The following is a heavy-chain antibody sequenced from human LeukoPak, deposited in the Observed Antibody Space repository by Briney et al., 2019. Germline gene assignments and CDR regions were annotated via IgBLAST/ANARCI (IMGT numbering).Heavy chain of an antibody. CDR3: ARGRSSWYYPFPRKYGMDV. Sequence: SETLSLTCTVSGGSISSYYWSWIRQPPGKGLEWIGDIYDSGSTNYNPSLKSRGTISVDTSKNQFSLKLSSVTAADTAVYCCARGRSSWYYPFPRKYGMDVWGQGTPVTVSS. J-gene: IGHJ6*02. V-gene: IGHV4-59*01. CDR2: IYDSGST. D-gene: IGHD6-13*01. CDR1: GGSISSYY.